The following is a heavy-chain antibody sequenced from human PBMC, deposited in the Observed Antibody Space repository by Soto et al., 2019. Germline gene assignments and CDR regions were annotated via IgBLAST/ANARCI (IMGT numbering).Heavy chain of an antibody. J-gene: IGHJ3*02. Sequence: PSETLSLTCTVSGDSISTNSYSWGWIRQPPGQGLEWIGLFYYSGSTHYNPSLKSRVTVSVDTSKNQFSLKLSSVTAADTAVYYCASYQQSYAFDIWGQGTMVTVSS. CDR1: GDSISTNSYS. CDR2: FYYSGST. D-gene: IGHD2-2*01. V-gene: IGHV4-39*07. CDR3: ASYQQSYAFDI.